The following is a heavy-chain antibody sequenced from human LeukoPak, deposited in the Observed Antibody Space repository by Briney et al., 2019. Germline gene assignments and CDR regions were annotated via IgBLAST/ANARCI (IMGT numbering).Heavy chain of an antibody. Sequence: SQTLSLTCAISGDSVSSNSATWNWIRQSPSRGLEWLGRTYYRSKWYNDYAVSVKSRITINPDTSKNQFSLQLNSVTPEDTAVYYCARTNYYDSGGYFYEYNWFDPWGQGTLVTVSS. J-gene: IGHJ5*02. CDR2: TYYRSKWYN. CDR3: ARTNYYDSGGYFYEYNWFDP. D-gene: IGHD3-22*01. CDR1: GDSVSSNSAT. V-gene: IGHV6-1*01.